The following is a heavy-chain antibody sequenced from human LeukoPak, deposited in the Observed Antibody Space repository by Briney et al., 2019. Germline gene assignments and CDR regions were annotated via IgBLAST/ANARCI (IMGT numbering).Heavy chain of an antibody. V-gene: IGHV3-23*01. D-gene: IGHD3-22*01. CDR2: ISGSGGST. CDR1: GFTFSSYA. J-gene: IGHJ3*02. CDR3: AKDCSYYDMTFDI. Sequence: GGSLRLSCAASGFTFSSYAMSWVRQALGKGLEWVSAISGSGGSTYYADSVKGRFTISRDNSKNTLYLQMNSLRAEDTAVYYCAKDCSYYDMTFDIWGQGTMVTVSS.